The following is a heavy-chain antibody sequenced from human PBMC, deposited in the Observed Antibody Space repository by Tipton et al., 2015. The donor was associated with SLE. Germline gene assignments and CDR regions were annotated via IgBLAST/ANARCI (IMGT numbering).Heavy chain of an antibody. J-gene: IGHJ4*02. Sequence: VQLVQSGAEVKKPGESLKISCKGSGYSFTSYWIGWVRQMPGKGLEWMGIIFPGDSDTKYSPSFQGHVTISADKSISTAYLQWSSLKASDTAMYYCARGGIPGEQENSFDYWGQGALVTVSS. CDR3: ARGGIPGEQENSFDY. CDR2: IFPGDSDT. D-gene: IGHD2-15*01. CDR1: GYSFTSYW. V-gene: IGHV5-51*03.